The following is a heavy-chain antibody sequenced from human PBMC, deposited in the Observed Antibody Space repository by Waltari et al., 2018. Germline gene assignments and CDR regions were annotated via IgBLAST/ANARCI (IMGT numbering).Heavy chain of an antibody. CDR2: INQDGSEE. Sequence: EVLLVESGGGLVQTGGSLRLSCAASRFTFRNYWMNWVRQAPGKGLEWVANINQDGSEEYYVDSVKGRFTISRDNAKNSLYLEMKTLRAEDTAIYYCARTGARWLQFAAFDIWGQGTMVTVSS. V-gene: IGHV3-7*01. CDR1: RFTFRNYW. D-gene: IGHD5-12*01. CDR3: ARTGARWLQFAAFDI. J-gene: IGHJ3*02.